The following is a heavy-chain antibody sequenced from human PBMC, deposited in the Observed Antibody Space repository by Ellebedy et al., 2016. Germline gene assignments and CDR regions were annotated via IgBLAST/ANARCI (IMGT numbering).Heavy chain of an antibody. D-gene: IGHD3-10*01. J-gene: IGHJ4*02. CDR2: ISAYNGNT. CDR3: ARDLKYGSGNYYMGYYFDY. V-gene: IGHV1-18*01. CDR1: GYTFTSYG. Sequence: ASVKVSXKASGYTFTSYGISWVRQAPGQGLEWMGWISAYNGNTNYAQKLQGRVTMTTDTSTSTAYMELRSLRSDDTAVYYCARDLKYGSGNYYMGYYFDYWGQGTLVTVSS.